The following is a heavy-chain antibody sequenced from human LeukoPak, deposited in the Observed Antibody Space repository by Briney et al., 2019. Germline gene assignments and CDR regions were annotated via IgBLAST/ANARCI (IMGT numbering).Heavy chain of an antibody. CDR2: INHSGST. J-gene: IGHJ1*01. Sequence: SETLSLTCAVYGGSFSGYYWSWIRQPPGKGLEWIGEINHSGSTNYNPSLKSRVTISVDTSKNQFSLKLGSVTAADTAVYYCASLAAAGRLGFQHWGQGTLVTVSS. V-gene: IGHV4-34*01. D-gene: IGHD6-13*01. CDR1: GGSFSGYY. CDR3: ASLAAAGRLGFQH.